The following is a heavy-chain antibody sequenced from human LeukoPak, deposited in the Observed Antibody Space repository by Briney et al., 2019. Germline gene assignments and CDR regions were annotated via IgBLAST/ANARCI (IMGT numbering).Heavy chain of an antibody. CDR3: ASRRVGSSSPRSFDH. CDR2: MNPNSGNT. Sequence: GASVKVSCKASGYTFTSYDINWVRQATGQGLEWMGGMNPNSGNTGYAQKFQGRVTMTRNTSISTAYTELSSLRSEDTAVYYCASRRVGSSSPRSFDHWGQGTLVTVSS. D-gene: IGHD6-13*01. V-gene: IGHV1-8*01. CDR1: GYTFTSYD. J-gene: IGHJ4*02.